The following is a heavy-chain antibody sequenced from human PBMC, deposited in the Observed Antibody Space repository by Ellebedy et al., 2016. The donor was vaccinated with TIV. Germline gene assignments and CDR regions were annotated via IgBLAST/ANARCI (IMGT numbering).Heavy chain of an antibody. D-gene: IGHD1-26*01. V-gene: IGHV3-23*01. CDR1: GFTFSNYA. J-gene: IGHJ3*01. CDR2: ITGSGIST. Sequence: GGSLRLSCAGSGFTFSNYAMYWVRQAPGKGLEWVSAITGSGISTYYADSVKGRFTISRDNSKNTLYLQMNSLRADDTAAYHCARDVYGGSYFPKEGAFSVWGQGTMVTVSS. CDR3: ARDVYGGSYFPKEGAFSV.